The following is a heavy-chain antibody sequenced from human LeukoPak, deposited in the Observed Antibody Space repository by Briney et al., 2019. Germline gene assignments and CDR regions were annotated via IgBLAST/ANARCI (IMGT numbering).Heavy chain of an antibody. D-gene: IGHD3-10*01. CDR1: GFTFSSYA. J-gene: IGHJ3*02. CDR3: AKTWTMVRGVSGAFDI. Sequence: PGGSLTLSCAASGFTFSSYAMSWVRQAPGKGLEWVSAISGSGGSTYYADSVKGRFTISRDNSKNTLYLQMNSLRAEDTAVYYCAKTWTMVRGVSGAFDIWGQGTMVTVSS. CDR2: ISGSGGST. V-gene: IGHV3-23*01.